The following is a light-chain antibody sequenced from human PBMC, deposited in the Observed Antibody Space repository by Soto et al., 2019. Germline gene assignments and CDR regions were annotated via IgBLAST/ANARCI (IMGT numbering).Light chain of an antibody. V-gene: IGKV3-20*01. Sequence: EIVLTQSPGTLSLSPGDRATLSCRASQSVRSSYLAWYQQKPGQAPRLLIYGASSRATGIPGRFSGSGSATDFTLTIRRLEPEDVAVYYCQQYGSSPLTFGGGTKVEIK. CDR3: QQYGSSPLT. CDR2: GAS. J-gene: IGKJ4*01. CDR1: QSVRSSY.